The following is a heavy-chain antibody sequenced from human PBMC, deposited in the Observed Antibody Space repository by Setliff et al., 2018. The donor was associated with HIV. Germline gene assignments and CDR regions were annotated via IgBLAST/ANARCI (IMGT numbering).Heavy chain of an antibody. CDR3: ARGKYSSGWYRWFDP. CDR2: ISAGGYST. D-gene: IGHD6-19*01. J-gene: IGHJ5*02. CDR1: GFTFSTSG. Sequence: GGSLRLSCAASGFTFSTSGMNWVRQAPGKGLEWVSGISAGGYSTYYADSVKGRFTISRDNSKNTLYLQMNSLRADDTAVYYCARGKYSSGWYRWFDPWGQGTLVTVSS. V-gene: IGHV3-23*01.